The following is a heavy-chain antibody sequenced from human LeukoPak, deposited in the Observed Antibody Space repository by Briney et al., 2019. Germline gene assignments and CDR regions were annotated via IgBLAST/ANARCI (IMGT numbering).Heavy chain of an antibody. CDR3: ARGRGHYGLDV. CDR1: GYTFSSYA. D-gene: IGHD3-10*01. Sequence: ASVKVSCKASGYTFSSYAIHWARQAPGQRPEWMGWSNAGNGNTKYSQEFEGRVTITRDTSASTAYMELSSLRSDDMAVYYCARGRGHYGLDVWGQGTTVTVSS. V-gene: IGHV1-3*02. CDR2: SNAGNGNT. J-gene: IGHJ6*02.